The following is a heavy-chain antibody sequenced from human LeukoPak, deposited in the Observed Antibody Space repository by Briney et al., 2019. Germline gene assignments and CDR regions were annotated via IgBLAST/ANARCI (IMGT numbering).Heavy chain of an antibody. CDR3: ATALYSSGWYYYGMDV. CDR1: GYTFTGYY. V-gene: IGHV1-2*02. J-gene: IGHJ6*02. CDR2: INPNSGGT. D-gene: IGHD6-19*01. Sequence: GASVKVSCKASGYTFTGYYMHWVRQAPGQGLEWMGWINPNSGGTNYAQKFQGRVTMTRDTSISTAYIELSRLRSDDTAVYYCATALYSSGWYYYGMDVWGQGTTVTVSS.